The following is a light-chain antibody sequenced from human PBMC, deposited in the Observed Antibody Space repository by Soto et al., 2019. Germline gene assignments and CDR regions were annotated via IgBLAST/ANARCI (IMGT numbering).Light chain of an antibody. V-gene: IGKV1-9*01. CDR3: QQLNSYPIT. CDR2: AAS. J-gene: IGKJ5*01. CDR1: QDIAAY. Sequence: DIQVTQSPSSVSASVGDRVTITCRASQDIAAYLAWYQHKPGRAPELLIHAASTLQSGVPSRFSGSGSGTDFTLAISSLQPDDFATYYCQQLNSYPITFGQGTRLEIK.